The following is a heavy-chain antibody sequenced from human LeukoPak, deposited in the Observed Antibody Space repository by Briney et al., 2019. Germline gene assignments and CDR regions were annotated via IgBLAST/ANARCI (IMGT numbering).Heavy chain of an antibody. D-gene: IGHD3-9*01. CDR3: ASLPGYGILTGYYKGYFDN. CDR1: GFTVSNSY. Sequence: PGGSLRLSCAASGFTVSNSYMSWVRRAPGKGLEWVSIIYGTGTTYYADSVKGRFTISRDNSQNTLYLQMNSLRAEDTAVYHCASLPGYGILTGYYKGYFDNWGQGTLVTVSS. V-gene: IGHV3-53*01. CDR2: IYGTGTT. J-gene: IGHJ4*02.